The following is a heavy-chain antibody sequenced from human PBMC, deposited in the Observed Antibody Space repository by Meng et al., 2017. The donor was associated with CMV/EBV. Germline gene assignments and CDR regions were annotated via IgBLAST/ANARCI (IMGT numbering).Heavy chain of an antibody. CDR3: ARGDPVLRFLEWLPRYYGMDV. CDR2: INHSGST. CDR1: GFTFSSYA. Sequence: ESLKISCAASGFTFSSYAMSWIRQPPGKGLEWIGEINHSGSTNYNPSLKSRVTISVDTSKNQFSLKLSSVTAADTAVYYCARGDPVLRFLEWLPRYYGMDVWGQGTTVTVSS. D-gene: IGHD3-3*01. V-gene: IGHV4-34*01. J-gene: IGHJ6*02.